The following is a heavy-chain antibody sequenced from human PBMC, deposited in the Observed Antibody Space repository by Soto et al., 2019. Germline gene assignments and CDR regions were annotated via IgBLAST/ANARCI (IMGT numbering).Heavy chain of an antibody. D-gene: IGHD2-2*01. V-gene: IGHV1-69*06. CDR1: GGTFSSYA. Sequence: QVQLVQSGAEVKKPGSSVKVSCKASGGTFSSYAISWVRQAPGQGLEWMGGIIPIFGTANYAQKFQGRDTITADKSTSTAYKELSSLRSEDTAVYYCARSDIVVVPAAIRGGGWFDPWGQGTLVTVSS. CDR2: IIPIFGTA. J-gene: IGHJ5*02. CDR3: ARSDIVVVPAAIRGGGWFDP.